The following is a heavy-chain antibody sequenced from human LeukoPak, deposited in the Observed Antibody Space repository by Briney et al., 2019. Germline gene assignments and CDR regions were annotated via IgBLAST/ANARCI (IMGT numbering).Heavy chain of an antibody. J-gene: IGHJ6*02. D-gene: IGHD6-25*01. V-gene: IGHV1-69*13. CDR1: GGTFSSYA. Sequence: SVKVSCTASGGTFSSYAISWVRQAPGQGLEWMGGIIPIFGTANYAQKFQGRVTITADESTITAYMELSSLRSEDTAVYYCARGDSMAAAASKTIYYYQHGMDVWGQGTTVTVSS. CDR3: ARGDSMAAAASKTIYYYQHGMDV. CDR2: IIPIFGTA.